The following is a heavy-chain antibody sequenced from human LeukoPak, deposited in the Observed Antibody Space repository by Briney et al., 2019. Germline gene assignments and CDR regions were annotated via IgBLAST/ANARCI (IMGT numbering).Heavy chain of an antibody. V-gene: IGHV1-2*06. CDR3: ARRVVYGYLGYYYYGMDV. Sequence: ASVKVSCKASGYTFTGYYMHWVRQAPGQGLEWMGRINPNSGGTSYAQKFQGRVTMTRDTSTSTVYMELSSLRSEDTAVYYCARRVVYGYLGYYYYGMDVWGQGTTVTVSS. D-gene: IGHD5-18*01. CDR1: GYTFTGYY. J-gene: IGHJ6*02. CDR2: INPNSGGT.